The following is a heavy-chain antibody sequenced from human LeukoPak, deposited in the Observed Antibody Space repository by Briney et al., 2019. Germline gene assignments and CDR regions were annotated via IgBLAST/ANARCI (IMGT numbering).Heavy chain of an antibody. Sequence: GGSLRLSCAASGFPFSTYWMHWVRQAPGKGLVWVSRIKSDGSSTSYADSVKGRFTISRDNAKNTLYLQMNSLRAEDTAVYYCARVGAVAGTFDYWGQGTLVTVSS. CDR2: IKSDGSST. CDR3: ARVGAVAGTFDY. D-gene: IGHD6-19*01. V-gene: IGHV3-74*01. J-gene: IGHJ4*02. CDR1: GFPFSTYW.